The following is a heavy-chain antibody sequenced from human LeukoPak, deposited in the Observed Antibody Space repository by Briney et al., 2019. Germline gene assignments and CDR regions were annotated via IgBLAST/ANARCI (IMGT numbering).Heavy chain of an antibody. CDR2: ISGSGDST. V-gene: IGHV3-23*01. CDR3: AIDRSPYSSSLLDC. J-gene: IGHJ4*02. D-gene: IGHD6-13*01. CDR1: GFIFSNYP. Sequence: GGSLRLSCAASGFIFSNYPMSWVRQAPGKGLEWVPGISGSGDSTFYAASVNGRVTISRDNSKNTLYLQMNSLRGDDTAVYYCAIDRSPYSSSLLDCWGQGTLVTVSS.